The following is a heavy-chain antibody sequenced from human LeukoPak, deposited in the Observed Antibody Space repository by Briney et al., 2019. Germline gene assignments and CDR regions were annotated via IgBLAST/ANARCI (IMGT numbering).Heavy chain of an antibody. CDR3: ARLGYYDFWSGYYFDY. V-gene: IGHV4-39*01. Sequence: PSETLSLTCTVSGGSFSSSSYYWGWIRQPPGQGLEWIGSIYYSGSTYYNPSLKSRVTISVDTSKTQFSLKLSSVTAADTAVYYCARLGYYDFWSGYYFDYWGQGTLVTVSS. CDR1: GGSFSSSSYY. CDR2: IYYSGST. J-gene: IGHJ4*02. D-gene: IGHD3-3*01.